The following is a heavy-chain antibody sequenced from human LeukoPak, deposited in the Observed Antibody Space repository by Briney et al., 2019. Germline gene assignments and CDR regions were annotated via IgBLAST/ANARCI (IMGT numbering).Heavy chain of an antibody. CDR1: GFTFSTYW. D-gene: IGHD2-15*01. CDR2: IGSDGSST. V-gene: IGHV3-74*01. Sequence: GGSLRLSCAASGFTFSTYWMHWVRQAPGKGLVWVSRIGSDGSSTSYADSVKGRFTISRDNAKNTLYLQMNSLRAEDTAVYYCASTHGEALGGQGTLVTVSS. J-gene: IGHJ4*02. CDR3: ASTHGEAL.